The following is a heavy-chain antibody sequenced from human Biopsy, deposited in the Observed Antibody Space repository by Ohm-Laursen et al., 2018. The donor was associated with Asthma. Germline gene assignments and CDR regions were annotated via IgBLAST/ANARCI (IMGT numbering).Heavy chain of an antibody. CDR1: GYTFSNYA. D-gene: IGHD1-26*01. CDR3: ARAKSGSSYSPADY. Sequence: SLRLSCAASGYTFSNYAMNWVRQAPGRGLEWVSAISGSGTPIYYANSVKGRFTISRDNSKNTLYLQMNSLRVEDTAVFYCARAKSGSSYSPADYWGQGTLVTVSS. CDR2: ISGSGTPI. V-gene: IGHV3-23*01. J-gene: IGHJ4*02.